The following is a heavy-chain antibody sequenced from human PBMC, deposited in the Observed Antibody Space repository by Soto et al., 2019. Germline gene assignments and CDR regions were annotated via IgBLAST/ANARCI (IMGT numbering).Heavy chain of an antibody. V-gene: IGHV1-69*02. D-gene: IGHD4-17*01. CDR2: IIPILGIA. CDR3: ASQGALTVTTGYFDY. CDR1: GGTFSSYT. J-gene: IGHJ4*02. Sequence: QVQLVQSGAEVKKPGSSVKVSCKASGGTFSSYTISWVRQAPGQGLEWMGRIIPILGIANYAQKFQGRVTITADKSTSTAYMELRSLRSEDTAVYYCASQGALTVTTGYFDYWGQGTLVTVSS.